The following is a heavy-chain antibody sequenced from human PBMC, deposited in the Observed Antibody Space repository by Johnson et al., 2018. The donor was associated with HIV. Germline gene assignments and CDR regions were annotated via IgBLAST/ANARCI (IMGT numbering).Heavy chain of an antibody. CDR2: IKQDGSEK. V-gene: IGHV3-7*05. J-gene: IGHJ3*02. CDR3: ARDFYDILSVEPGAFDI. Sequence: VQLVESGGGLIQPGGSLRLSCAASGFTFSSYCMNWVRQAPGKGLEWVANIKQDGSEKYYVDSVKGRFTISRDNAKNSLYLQMNSLRAEDTAVYYCARDFYDILSVEPGAFDIWGQGTMVTVSS. CDR1: GFTFSSYC. D-gene: IGHD3-9*01.